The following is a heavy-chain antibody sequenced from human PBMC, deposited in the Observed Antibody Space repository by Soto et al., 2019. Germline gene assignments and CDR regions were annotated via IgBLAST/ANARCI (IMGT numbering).Heavy chain of an antibody. Sequence: ASVKVSCKASGFTFTSSAVQWVRQARGQRLEWIGWIVVGSGNTNYAQKFQERVTITRDMSTSTAYMELSSLRSEDTAVYYCAAEVPYCGGDCFSDFDYWAREPWSPSPQ. V-gene: IGHV1-58*01. CDR1: GFTFTSSA. CDR3: AAEVPYCGGDCFSDFDY. D-gene: IGHD2-21*02. J-gene: IGHJ4*02. CDR2: IVVGSGNT.